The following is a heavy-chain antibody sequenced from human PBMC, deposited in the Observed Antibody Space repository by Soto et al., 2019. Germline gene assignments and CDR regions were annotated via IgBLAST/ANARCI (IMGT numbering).Heavy chain of an antibody. J-gene: IGHJ4*02. CDR3: ANPGIAEAGTGVY. D-gene: IGHD6-19*01. V-gene: IGHV3-30-3*01. CDR2: ISYDGSNK. Sequence: PGGSLRLSCAASGFTFSSYAMHWVRQAPGKGLEWVAVISYDGSNKYYADSVKGRFTISRDNSKNTLYLQMNSPRAEDTAVYYCANPGIAEAGTGVYWSQGTLVTVSS. CDR1: GFTFSSYA.